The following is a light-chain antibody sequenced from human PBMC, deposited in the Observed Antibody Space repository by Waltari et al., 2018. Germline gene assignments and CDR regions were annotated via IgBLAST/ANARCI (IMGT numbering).Light chain of an antibody. CDR3: CSYAGNYTWV. V-gene: IGLV2-11*01. CDR1: SSDVGSYKY. Sequence: QSALTQPRSVSGSPGQSVTIPCTGTSSDVGSYKYVSWYQQHPGKALNLMIYDVSKRPSGVPDRFSGSKSGNTASLTISGLQAEDEADYYCCSYAGNYTWVFGGGTKLTVL. J-gene: IGLJ3*02. CDR2: DVS.